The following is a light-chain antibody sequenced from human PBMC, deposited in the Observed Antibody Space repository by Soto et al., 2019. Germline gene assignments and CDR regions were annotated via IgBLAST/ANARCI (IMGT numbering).Light chain of an antibody. CDR1: QSIAAS. J-gene: IGKJ4*01. Sequence: DVQMTQSPSTLSASVGDSVTITCRASQSIAASLAWYQLKPGEAPKLLIYDVSNLESGVPSRFSGSGSGTEFSLTIRSLHPDEFATYYCQQYYYSRTFGKGTKVEIK. CDR2: DVS. V-gene: IGKV1-5*01. CDR3: QQYYYSRT.